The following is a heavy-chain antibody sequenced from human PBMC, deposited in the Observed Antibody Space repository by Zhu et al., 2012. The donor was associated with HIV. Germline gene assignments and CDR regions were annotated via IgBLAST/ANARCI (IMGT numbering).Heavy chain of an antibody. J-gene: IGHJ4*02. Sequence: QVQVQESGPGLVTPSETLSLTCSVSGDSISSSNYYWGWIRQPPGKGLEWIASIFYTGSAYYNPSLKSRVTISKDTSKNQLSLKLTSVTAADTASYHCAKFDSRSHRAYWGQGTLLT. CDR1: GDSISSSNYY. CDR3: AKFDSRSHRAY. V-gene: IGHV4-39*07. D-gene: IGHD3-10*01. CDR2: IFYTGSA.